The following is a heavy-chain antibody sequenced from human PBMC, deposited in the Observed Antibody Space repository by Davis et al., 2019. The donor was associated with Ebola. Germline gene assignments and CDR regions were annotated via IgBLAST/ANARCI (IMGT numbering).Heavy chain of an antibody. CDR2: IYPDDSDT. CDR3: AKSPRGGVYDFGMDV. Sequence: GESLKISCNGSGYSFSSYWIAWVRQMPGKGLEWMGIIYPDDSDTRYSPSTQGHVTISADKSITTAYLQWSRLEASDTGMYYCAKSPRGGVYDFGMDVWGQGTTVTVSS. CDR1: GYSFSSYW. V-gene: IGHV5-51*01. J-gene: IGHJ6*02.